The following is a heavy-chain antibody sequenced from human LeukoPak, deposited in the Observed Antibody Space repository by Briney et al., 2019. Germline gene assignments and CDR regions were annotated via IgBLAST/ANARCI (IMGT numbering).Heavy chain of an antibody. CDR3: ARAKWLVRDNWFDP. D-gene: IGHD6-19*01. Sequence: SETLSLTCTVSGGSISSYYWSWIRQTPGKGLEWIGYIIHSGSTDYNPSLKSRVTISIDTSKNQFSLKLSSVTAADTAVYYCARAKWLVRDNWFDPWGQGTLVTVS. V-gene: IGHV4-59*12. J-gene: IGHJ5*02. CDR1: GGSISSYY. CDR2: IIHSGST.